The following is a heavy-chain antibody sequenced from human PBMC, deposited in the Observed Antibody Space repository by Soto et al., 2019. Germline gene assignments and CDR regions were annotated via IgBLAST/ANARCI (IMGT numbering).Heavy chain of an antibody. J-gene: IGHJ4*02. CDR1: GYTFTGYY. D-gene: IGHD5-18*01. CDR3: GRTQDVDTAMVATTFDY. Sequence: ASVKVSFTASGYTFTGYYMHWVRQAPGQGLEWMGWINPNSGGTNYAQKFQGWVTMTRDTSISTAYMELSRLRSDDTAVYYCGRTQDVDTAMVATTFDYWGQGTLVTVSS. CDR2: INPNSGGT. V-gene: IGHV1-2*04.